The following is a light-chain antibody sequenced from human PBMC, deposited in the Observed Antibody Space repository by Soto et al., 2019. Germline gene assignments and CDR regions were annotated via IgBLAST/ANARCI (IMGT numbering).Light chain of an antibody. Sequence: EIVMTQSPATLSVSPGERATLSCRASQSVSSKLAWYQQKPGQAPRLLIYRASTRATNIPARFSGSGSGTEFTLTISSLQSEDFAVYYCQQRSNWPPIITFGGGTKVEI. CDR2: RAS. CDR3: QQRSNWPPIIT. J-gene: IGKJ4*01. V-gene: IGKV3-15*01. CDR1: QSVSSK.